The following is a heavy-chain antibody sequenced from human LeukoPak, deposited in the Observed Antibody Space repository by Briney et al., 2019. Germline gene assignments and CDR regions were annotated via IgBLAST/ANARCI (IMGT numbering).Heavy chain of an antibody. CDR3: AKGRTEGGTLALDY. V-gene: IGHV1-2*02. D-gene: IGHD6-19*01. CDR1: GYTSTGYY. Sequence: ASVKVSCKASGYTSTGYYMHWVRQAPGQGLEWMGWINPNHGDTNYAQKFQDRVSMTRDTSISTAYMHLSRLRSADTAVYYCAKGRTEGGTLALDYWGQGTLVTVSS. J-gene: IGHJ4*02. CDR2: INPNHGDT.